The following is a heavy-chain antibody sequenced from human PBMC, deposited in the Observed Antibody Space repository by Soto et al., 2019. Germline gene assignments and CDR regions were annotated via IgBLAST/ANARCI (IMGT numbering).Heavy chain of an antibody. Sequence: QSQTLSLTCAISGDSVSSNSAAWNWIRQSPSRGLEWLGRTYYRSKWYNDYAVSVKSRITINPDTSKNQFSLQLNSVTPEDTAVYYCARGRHQTMPYYYFGMDVWGQGTTVTVSS. D-gene: IGHD2-2*01. V-gene: IGHV6-1*01. CDR2: TYYRSKWYN. J-gene: IGHJ6*02. CDR1: GDSVSSNSAA. CDR3: ARGRHQTMPYYYFGMDV.